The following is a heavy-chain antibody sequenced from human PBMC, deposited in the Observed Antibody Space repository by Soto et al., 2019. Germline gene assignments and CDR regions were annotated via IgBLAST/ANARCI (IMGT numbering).Heavy chain of an antibody. Sequence: SVKVSCKASGYTFTSYGISWVRQAPGQGLEWMGWISAYNGNTNYAQKLQGRVTMTTDTSTSTAYMELRSLRSDDTAVDYCARDTKWEILRGAEHFQHWGQGTLVTVSS. J-gene: IGHJ1*01. CDR2: ISAYNGNT. CDR1: GYTFTSYG. CDR3: ARDTKWEILRGAEHFQH. V-gene: IGHV1-18*01. D-gene: IGHD1-26*01.